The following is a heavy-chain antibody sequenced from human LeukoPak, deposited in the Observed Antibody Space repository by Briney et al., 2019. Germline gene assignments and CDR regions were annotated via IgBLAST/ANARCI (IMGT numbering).Heavy chain of an antibody. D-gene: IGHD2-2*01. CDR1: GYSISSGYY. Sequence: SETLSLTCTVSGYSISSGYYWGWIRQPPGKGLEWIGSIYHSGSTYYNPSLKIRVTISVDTSKNQFSLRLSSVTAADTAVYYCARDRGPAAAIFDYWGQGTLVTVSS. CDR3: ARDRGPAAAIFDY. CDR2: IYHSGST. V-gene: IGHV4-38-2*02. J-gene: IGHJ4*02.